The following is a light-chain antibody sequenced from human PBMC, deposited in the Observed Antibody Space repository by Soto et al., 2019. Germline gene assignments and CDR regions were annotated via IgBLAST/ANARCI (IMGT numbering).Light chain of an antibody. V-gene: IGLV2-23*01. J-gene: IGLJ2*01. CDR2: EGS. CDR3: SSYVGSSTLL. CDR1: SSDVGNYNL. Sequence: QSALTQPASVSGSPGQSITISCTGTSSDVGNYNLVSWYQQHPGKAPKLMIYEGSKRPSGVSNRFSGSKSGNTASLTISGLQAAEEDDYYCSSYVGSSTLLFGGGTKLTVL.